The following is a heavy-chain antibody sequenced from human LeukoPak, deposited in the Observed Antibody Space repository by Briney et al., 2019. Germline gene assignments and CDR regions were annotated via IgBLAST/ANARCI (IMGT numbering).Heavy chain of an antibody. D-gene: IGHD1-26*01. Sequence: SETLSLTCAVSGGSISGGGYSWSWIRQPPGKGLEWIGYIYHSGSTYYNPSLKSRVTISVDRSKNQFSLKLSSVTAADTAVYYCARHLLYRNYYYGMDVWGQGTTVTVSS. J-gene: IGHJ6*02. CDR2: IYHSGST. V-gene: IGHV4-30-2*01. CDR3: ARHLLYRNYYYGMDV. CDR1: GGSISGGGYS.